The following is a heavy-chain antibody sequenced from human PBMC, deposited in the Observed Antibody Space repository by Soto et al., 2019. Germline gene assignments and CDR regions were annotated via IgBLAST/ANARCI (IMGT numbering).Heavy chain of an antibody. D-gene: IGHD3-10*01. Sequence: GGSLRLSCAASGFTFSNAWMNWVRQAPGKGLEWVGRIKSKTDGGTTDYAAPVKGRFTISRDDSKNTLYLQMNSLKTEGTAVYYCTTAGFYGFAQEVDYWGQGTLVTVSS. CDR2: IKSKTDGGTT. CDR3: TTAGFYGFAQEVDY. J-gene: IGHJ4*02. CDR1: GFTFSNAW. V-gene: IGHV3-15*07.